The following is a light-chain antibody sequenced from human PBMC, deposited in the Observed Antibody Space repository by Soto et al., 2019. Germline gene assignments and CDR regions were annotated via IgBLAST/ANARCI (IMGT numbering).Light chain of an antibody. Sequence: EFVFTQPPGTLPLSRGERATLSCRASERIYSAYLGWYQPTPGQAPRLRLSGTSSRATGIPDRFSGSGSGTDLTLTISRMEHEDFAVYDCQQYGNSPITFGQGTRME. CDR1: ERIYSAY. CDR3: QQYGNSPIT. CDR2: GTS. V-gene: IGKV3-20*01. J-gene: IGKJ5*01.